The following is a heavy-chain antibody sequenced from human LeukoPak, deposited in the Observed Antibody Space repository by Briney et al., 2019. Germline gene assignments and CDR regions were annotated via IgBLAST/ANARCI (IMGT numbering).Heavy chain of an antibody. J-gene: IGHJ6*02. Sequence: ASVKVSCKASGYTFPSYGIGWVRQAPGQGLEWMGWISAYNGNTNYAQKLRGRVTMTTDTSTSTAYMELRSLRSDDTAVYYCARDRYSSDYYYYGMDVWGQGTTVTVSS. V-gene: IGHV1-18*01. CDR3: ARDRYSSDYYYYGMDV. CDR1: GYTFPSYG. D-gene: IGHD6-25*01. CDR2: ISAYNGNT.